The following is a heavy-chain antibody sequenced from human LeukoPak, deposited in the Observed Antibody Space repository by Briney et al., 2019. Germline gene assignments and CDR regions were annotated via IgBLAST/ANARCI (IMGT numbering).Heavy chain of an antibody. J-gene: IGHJ3*02. CDR1: GGSISSGGYY. CDR2: IYHSGST. V-gene: IGHV4-30-2*01. D-gene: IGHD6-19*01. Sequence: PSQTLSLTCTVSGGSISSGGYYWSWIRQPPGKGLEWIGYIYHSGSTYYNPSLKSRVTISIDRSKNQFSLKLSSVTAADTAVYYCARHKWLFPDAFDIWGQGTMVTVSS. CDR3: ARHKWLFPDAFDI.